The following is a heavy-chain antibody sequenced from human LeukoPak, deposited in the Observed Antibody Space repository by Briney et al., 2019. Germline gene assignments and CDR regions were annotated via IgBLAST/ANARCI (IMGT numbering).Heavy chain of an antibody. CDR3: ARQVTFGYAFAYYFDY. J-gene: IGHJ4*02. Sequence: SETLSLTCTVSGGSISSSTSYWGWIRQPPGKGLEWIGNIHNSESTYYNPSLKSRVTMSVDTSKNQFSLKLSSVIAADTAVYYCARQVTFGYAFAYYFDYWGQGSLVTVSS. V-gene: IGHV4-39*01. CDR2: IHNSEST. D-gene: IGHD5-18*01. CDR1: GGSISSSTSY.